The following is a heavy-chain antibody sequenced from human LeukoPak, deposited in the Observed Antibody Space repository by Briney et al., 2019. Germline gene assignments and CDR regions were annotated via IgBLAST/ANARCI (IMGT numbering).Heavy chain of an antibody. CDR1: GSSISGYY. J-gene: IGHJ5*02. D-gene: IGHD2-15*01. CDR3: ARGRGGGGTSNNWFDH. V-gene: IGHV4-59*01. CDR2: IYYTGNT. Sequence: SETLSLTCTVSGSSISGYYLSWIRQPPGKGLDYIGYIYYTGNTNYNPSLMSGVTISVDTSMTQFSLKLSAVTAAETAVYYGARGRGGGGTSNNWFDHWGQGTHVIVSS.